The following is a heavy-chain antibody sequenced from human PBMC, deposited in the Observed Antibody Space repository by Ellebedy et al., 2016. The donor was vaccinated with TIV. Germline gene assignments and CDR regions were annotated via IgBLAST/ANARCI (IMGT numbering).Heavy chain of an antibody. V-gene: IGHV1-69*13. CDR2: IIPIFGTA. D-gene: IGHD3-10*01. CDR3: ARELPLQRGSGSYYGGRAWFDP. Sequence: ASVKVSCKASGYTFTGYYMHWVRQAPGQGLEWMGGIIPIFGTANYAQKFQGRVTITADESTSTAYMELSSLRSEDTAVYYCARELPLQRGSGSYYGGRAWFDPWGQGTLVTVSS. J-gene: IGHJ5*02. CDR1: GYTFTGYY.